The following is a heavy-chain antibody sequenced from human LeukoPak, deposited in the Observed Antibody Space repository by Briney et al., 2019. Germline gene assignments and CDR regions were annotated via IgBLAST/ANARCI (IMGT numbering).Heavy chain of an antibody. V-gene: IGHV3-7*01. Sequence: PGGSLRLSCAASGFTFSNYWMTWVRQAPGKGLEWVANIKKDGSEKNYVDSVKGRFTISRDNAKNSLYLQMNSLRAEDTAVYYCARVGDSGIAAAGTRGRTDYYYYMDVWGKGTTDTVSS. CDR3: ARVGDSGIAAAGTRGRTDYYYYMDV. CDR1: GFTFSNYW. CDR2: IKKDGSEK. J-gene: IGHJ6*03. D-gene: IGHD6-13*01.